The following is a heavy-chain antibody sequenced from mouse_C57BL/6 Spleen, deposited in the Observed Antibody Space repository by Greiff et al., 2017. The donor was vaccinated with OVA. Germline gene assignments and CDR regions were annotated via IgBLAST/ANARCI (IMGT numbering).Heavy chain of an antibody. CDR3: APEGYDYEAY. CDR1: GYTFTSYW. V-gene: IGHV1-64*01. J-gene: IGHJ3*01. Sequence: VQLQQPGAELVKPGASVKLSCKASGYTFTSYWMHWVKQRPGQGLEWIGMIHPNSGSTNYNEKFKSKATLTVDKSSSTAYMQLSSLTSEDSAVYYCAPEGYDYEAYWGQGTLVTVSA. CDR2: IHPNSGST. D-gene: IGHD2-4*01.